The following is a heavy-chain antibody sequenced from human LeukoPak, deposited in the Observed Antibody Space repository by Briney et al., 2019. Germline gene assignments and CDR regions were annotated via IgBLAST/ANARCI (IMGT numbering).Heavy chain of an antibody. Sequence: SETLSLTCTVSGDSISNYYWSWIRRSPGTGLEWIGYIYSGGSTNYNPSLESRVTISIDTSKNQFFLKLRSVSAADTAVYYCARAVSSGADFDYWGQGTLVTVSS. CDR2: IYSGGST. J-gene: IGHJ4*02. D-gene: IGHD1-26*01. V-gene: IGHV4-59*01. CDR3: ARAVSSGADFDY. CDR1: GDSISNYY.